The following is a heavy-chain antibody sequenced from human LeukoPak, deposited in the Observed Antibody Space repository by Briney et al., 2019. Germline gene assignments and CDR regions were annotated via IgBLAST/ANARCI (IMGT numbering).Heavy chain of an antibody. CDR3: ARTPQKHCSSTTCYPDY. V-gene: IGHV3-23*01. Sequence: GGSLRLSCAASGFTFSSYAISWVRLAPGKGLEWVSTISGSGDTTYYADSVRGRFTVSRDNSKNTLYLQMNSLRAENTAVYYCARTPQKHCSSTTCYPDYWGQGTLVTVSS. J-gene: IGHJ4*02. D-gene: IGHD2-2*01. CDR1: GFTFSSYA. CDR2: ISGSGDTT.